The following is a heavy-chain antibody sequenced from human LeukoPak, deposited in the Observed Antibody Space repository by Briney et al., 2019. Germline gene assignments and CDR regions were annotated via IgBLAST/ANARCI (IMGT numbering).Heavy chain of an antibody. Sequence: GGSLRLSCATSGFTFSNYEMNWVRQAPGEGLEWVSYISSSSSTIYYADSGKGRFTISRDNAKNSLYLQMNSLGAEDTAVYYCARDHRGYDYATGLGYWGQGTLVTVSS. D-gene: IGHD5-18*01. J-gene: IGHJ4*02. CDR1: GFTFSNYE. CDR3: ARDHRGYDYATGLGY. V-gene: IGHV3-48*03. CDR2: ISSSSSTI.